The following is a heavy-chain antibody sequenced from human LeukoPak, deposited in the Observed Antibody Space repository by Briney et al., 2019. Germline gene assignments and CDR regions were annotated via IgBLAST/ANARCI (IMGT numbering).Heavy chain of an antibody. Sequence: PSETLSLTCTVSGGSISSYYWSWIRQPPGKGLEWIGYIYYSGSTNYNPSLKSRVTISVDTSKNQFSLKLSSVTAADTAVYYCVRLLGGPYYFDYWGQGTLVTVSS. CDR2: IYYSGST. CDR1: GGSISSYY. V-gene: IGHV4-59*08. CDR3: VRLLGGPYYFDY. D-gene: IGHD2-15*01. J-gene: IGHJ4*02.